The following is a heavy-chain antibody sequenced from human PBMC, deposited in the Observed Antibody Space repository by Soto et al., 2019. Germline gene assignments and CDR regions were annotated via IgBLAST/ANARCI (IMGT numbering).Heavy chain of an antibody. D-gene: IGHD1-26*01. J-gene: IGHJ4*02. V-gene: IGHV4-59*08. CDR1: GGSISSYY. CDR2: IYYSGST. Sequence: QVQLQESGPGLVKPSETLSLTCTVSGGSISSYYWSWIRQPPGKGLEWIGYIYYSGSTNYNPSLKGRVTISVDTSKDQCSMTLSSVPAADPAVYYCARRWGAAVEYWGSGNLVTVSS. CDR3: ARRWGAAVEY.